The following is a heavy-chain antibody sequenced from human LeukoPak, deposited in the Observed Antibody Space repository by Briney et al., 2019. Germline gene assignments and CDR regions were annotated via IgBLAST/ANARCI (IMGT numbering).Heavy chain of an antibody. Sequence: GGSLRLSCAASGFTFKRYGMSWVRQAPGKGLEWVSVIYSGGSTYYADSVKGRFTISRDNARNSLYLQMNSLRAEDTAVYYCARDSEGVTGTTSWFDPWGQGTLVTVSS. D-gene: IGHD1-7*01. V-gene: IGHV3-66*01. J-gene: IGHJ5*02. CDR1: GFTFKRYG. CDR3: ARDSEGVTGTTSWFDP. CDR2: IYSGGST.